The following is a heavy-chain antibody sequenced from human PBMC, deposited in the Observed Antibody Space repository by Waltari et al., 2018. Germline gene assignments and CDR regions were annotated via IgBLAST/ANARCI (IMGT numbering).Heavy chain of an antibody. J-gene: IGHJ6*02. V-gene: IGHV3-53*01. CDR3: ARDRTRVGGMDV. CDR1: GFTVSSNY. D-gene: IGHD4-17*01. CDR2: IYTGGTT. Sequence: EVQLVASGGGLIQPGGSLRLSCAASGFTVSSNYMTWVRQAPGKGLEWVSIIYTGGTTYYADSVKGRFAISTDNSKNTLYLQMNSLRVEDTAVYYCARDRTRVGGMDVWGQGTTVTVSS.